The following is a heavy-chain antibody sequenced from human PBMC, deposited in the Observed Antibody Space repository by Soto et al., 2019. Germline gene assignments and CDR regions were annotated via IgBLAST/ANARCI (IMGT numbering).Heavy chain of an antibody. J-gene: IGHJ4*02. V-gene: IGHV1-46*01. Sequence: ASVKVSCKASGYTFTSYYMHWVRQAPGQGLEWMGIINPSGGSTSYAQKFQGRVTMTRDTSTSTVYMELSSLRSEDTAVYYCASVDYDGSGYYHYYFDYWGQGTLVTVSS. CDR3: ASVDYDGSGYYHYYFDY. CDR1: GYTFTSYY. D-gene: IGHD3-22*01. CDR2: INPSGGST.